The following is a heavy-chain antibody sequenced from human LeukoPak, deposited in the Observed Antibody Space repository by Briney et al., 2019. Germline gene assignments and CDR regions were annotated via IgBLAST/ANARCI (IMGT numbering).Heavy chain of an antibody. V-gene: IGHV4-59*08. Sequence: PSETLSLTCTVSGGSISGYYWSWIRQPPGKGLEWIGYIFYSGSTGYSPSLKSRVTISVDTSKNQFSLKLSSVTAADTAVYYCARRGSSSWVYFDYWGQGTLVTVSS. CDR3: ARRGSSSWVYFDY. CDR2: IFYSGST. J-gene: IGHJ4*02. CDR1: GGSISGYY. D-gene: IGHD6-13*01.